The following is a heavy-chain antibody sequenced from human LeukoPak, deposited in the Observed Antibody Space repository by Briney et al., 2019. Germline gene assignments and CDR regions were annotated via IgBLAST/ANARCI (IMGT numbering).Heavy chain of an antibody. V-gene: IGHV4-34*01. CDR3: ARGAARYCSGGSCRNWFDP. J-gene: IGHJ5*02. CDR2: INHSGST. CDR1: GGSFSGYY. D-gene: IGHD2-15*01. Sequence: SETLSLTCAVYGGSFSGYYWSWIRQPPGKGLERIGEINHSGSTNYNPSLKSRVTISVDTSKNQFSLKLSSVTAADTAVYYCARGAARYCSGGSCRNWFDPWGQGTLVTVSS.